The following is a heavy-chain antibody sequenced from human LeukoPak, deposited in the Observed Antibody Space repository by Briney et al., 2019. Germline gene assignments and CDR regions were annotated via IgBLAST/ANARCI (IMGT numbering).Heavy chain of an antibody. J-gene: IGHJ4*02. V-gene: IGHV3-9*01. Sequence: GRFLRLSCAASGFTFDDYAMHWVRQAPGKGLEWVSGISWNSGSIGYADSVKGRFTISRDNAKNSLYLQMNSLRAEDTALYYCAKGLANYDILTGPGYWGQGTLVTVSS. D-gene: IGHD3-9*01. CDR2: ISWNSGSI. CDR1: GFTFDDYA. CDR3: AKGLANYDILTGPGY.